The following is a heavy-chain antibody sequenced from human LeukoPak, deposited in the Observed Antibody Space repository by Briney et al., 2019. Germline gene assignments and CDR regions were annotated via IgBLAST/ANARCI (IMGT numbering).Heavy chain of an antibody. V-gene: IGHV4-59*01. J-gene: IGHJ4*01. CDR1: GGSINSYY. CDR2: IYYNGST. D-gene: IGHD2-15*01. CDR3: ARDRDVDDFDS. Sequence: SETLSLTCTVSGGSINSYYWNWIRQPPGRRLEWIGYIYYNGSTNYIPSLKSRVTTSLDTSKNQFSLKLSSVTAADTAVYYCARDRDVDDFDSWGHGTLVTVSS.